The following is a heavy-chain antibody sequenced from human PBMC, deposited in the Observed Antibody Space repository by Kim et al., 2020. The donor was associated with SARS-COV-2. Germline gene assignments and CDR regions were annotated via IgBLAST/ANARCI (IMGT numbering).Heavy chain of an antibody. V-gene: IGHV3-23*01. Sequence: GGSLRLSCAVSGFTLSTSAMSWDRQAPGEGLEWVSSIVSGGATLYEDSVKGRFTISRDNSMNTLYLQMDSLRVDDTAFYYCAKTGQFDSWGQGTLVTVSS. D-gene: IGHD1-1*01. CDR3: AKTGQFDS. J-gene: IGHJ4*02. CDR1: GFTLSTSA. CDR2: IVSGGAT.